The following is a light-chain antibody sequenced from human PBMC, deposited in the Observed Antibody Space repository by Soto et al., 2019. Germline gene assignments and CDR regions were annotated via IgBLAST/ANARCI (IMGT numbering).Light chain of an antibody. Sequence: EIVVRQSPATLSVSPGERPTLSCRASQSVISNLVWYLQKPGQAPSLLIYGASTRATGIPARISGSGSATNFIHTITRLQAEDFAVYYCKPYCHWPRTFGQGHKVDI. J-gene: IGKJ1*01. CDR3: KPYCHWPRT. V-gene: IGKV3-15*01. CDR2: GAS. CDR1: QSVISN.